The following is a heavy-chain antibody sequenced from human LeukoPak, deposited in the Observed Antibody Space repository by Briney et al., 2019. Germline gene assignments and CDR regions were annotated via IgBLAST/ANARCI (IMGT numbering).Heavy chain of an antibody. D-gene: IGHD5-12*01. V-gene: IGHV3-7*01. CDR1: GFTFSNYW. CDR3: ARSDIVATMGIDY. J-gene: IGHJ4*02. CDR2: IKRDGSEK. Sequence: GGSLRLSCEASGFTFSNYWMSWVRQAPGKGLEWVANIKRDGSEKNYVDSVKGRFTISRDNAKNSLYLQMSSLRAEDTAVYYCARSDIVATMGIDYWGQGTLVTVSS.